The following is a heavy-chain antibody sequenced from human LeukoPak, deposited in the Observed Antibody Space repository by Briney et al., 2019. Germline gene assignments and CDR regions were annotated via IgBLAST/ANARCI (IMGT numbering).Heavy chain of an antibody. D-gene: IGHD3-22*01. CDR2: IYYTGTT. V-gene: IGHV4-59*01. J-gene: IGHJ5*02. CDR1: GEFISISY. CDR3: ARGFYDSSGYSNCFDP. Sequence: SETLSLTCTVSGEFISISYWSWIRQPPGKTLEGIGYIYYTGTTNYNPSLKSRVTISIDTSKNQFSLNLNSVTAADTAVYYCARGFYDSSGYSNCFDPWGQGTLVTVSS.